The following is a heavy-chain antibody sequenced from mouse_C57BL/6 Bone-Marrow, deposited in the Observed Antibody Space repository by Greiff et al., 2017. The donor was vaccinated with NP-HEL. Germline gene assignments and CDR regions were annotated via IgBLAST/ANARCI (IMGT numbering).Heavy chain of an antibody. CDR2: IYPGSGST. D-gene: IGHD2-4*01. Sequence: QVQLKQPGAELVKPGASVKMSCKASGYTFTSYWITWVKQRPGQGLEWIGDIYPGSGSTNYNEKFKSKATLTVDTSSSTAYMQLSSLTSEDSAVYYCARMRLYYDYDDFDYWGQGTTLTVSS. CDR3: ARMRLYYDYDDFDY. J-gene: IGHJ2*01. CDR1: GYTFTSYW. V-gene: IGHV1-55*01.